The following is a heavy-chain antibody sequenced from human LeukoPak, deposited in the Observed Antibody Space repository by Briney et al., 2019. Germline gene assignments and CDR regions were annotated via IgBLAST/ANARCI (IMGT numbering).Heavy chain of an antibody. CDR2: IYYSGST. CDR3: AVDRTAGWFDP. V-gene: IGHV4-59*01. J-gene: IGHJ5*02. CDR1: GGSISSYY. Sequence: SETLSLTCTVSGGSISSYYWSWIRQPPGKGLEWIGYIYYSGSTNYNPSLKSRVTISVDTSKNQFSLKLSSVTAADTAVYYCAVDRTAGWFDPWGQGTLVTVSS. D-gene: IGHD3-22*01.